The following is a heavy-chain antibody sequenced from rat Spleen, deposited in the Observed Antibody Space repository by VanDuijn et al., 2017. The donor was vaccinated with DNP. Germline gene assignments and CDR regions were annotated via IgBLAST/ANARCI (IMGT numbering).Heavy chain of an antibody. V-gene: IGHV5-25*01. Sequence: EVQLVESGGGLVQPGRSMKLSCVASGFTFSYYWMAWVRQVPGKGLEWIASITGGSRITSYPDSVKGRFTISRDDAENILYLQMDSLRSEDSATYYCAIDTTGIKYWGQGVMVTVSS. D-gene: IGHD1-9*01. CDR1: GFTFSYYW. CDR3: AIDTTGIKY. CDR2: ITGGSRIT. J-gene: IGHJ2*01.